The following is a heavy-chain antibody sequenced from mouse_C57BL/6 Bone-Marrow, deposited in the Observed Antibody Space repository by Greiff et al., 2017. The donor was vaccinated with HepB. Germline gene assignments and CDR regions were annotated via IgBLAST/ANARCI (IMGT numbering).Heavy chain of an antibody. D-gene: IGHD1-1*01. CDR2: INPGSGGT. J-gene: IGHJ3*01. CDR1: GYAFTNYL. CDR3: ARRYYGSSLAWFAY. V-gene: IGHV1-54*01. Sequence: QVQLQQSGAELVRPGTSVKVSCKASGYAFTNYLIEWVKQRPGQGLEWIGVINPGSGGTNYNEKFKGKATLTADKSSSTAYMQLSSLASEDSAVYCCARRYYGSSLAWFAYWGQGTLVTVSA.